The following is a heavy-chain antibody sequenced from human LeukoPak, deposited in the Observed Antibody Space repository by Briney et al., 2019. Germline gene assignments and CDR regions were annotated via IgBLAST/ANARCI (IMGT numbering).Heavy chain of an antibody. V-gene: IGHV1-46*01. D-gene: IGHD2-2*01. J-gene: IGHJ6*03. Sequence: ASVKVSCKASGYTFTSYYMHWVRQAPGQGLEWMGIINPSGGSTSYAQKFQGRVTMTRDTSTSTVYMELSSLRSEDTAVYYCARVGQLLPHRTLDYYYYYYMDVWGKGTTVTVSS. CDR2: INPSGGST. CDR1: GYTFTSYY. CDR3: ARVGQLLPHRTLDYYYYYYMDV.